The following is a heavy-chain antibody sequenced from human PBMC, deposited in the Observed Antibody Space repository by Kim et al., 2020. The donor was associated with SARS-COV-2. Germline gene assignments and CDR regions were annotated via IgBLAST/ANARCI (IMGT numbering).Heavy chain of an antibody. V-gene: IGHV3-7*01. D-gene: IGHD7-27*01. CDR3: ARDWNWGFDH. Sequence: GGSLRLSCAASGFTFSTAWMSWVRQAPGKGLEWVAHINQDGSEKSFVDSVKGRFTISRDSAKDSLYLQMNSLRVEDTAVYYCARDWNWGFDHWGQGTLVAVSS. CDR1: GFTFSTAW. J-gene: IGHJ4*02. CDR2: INQDGSEK.